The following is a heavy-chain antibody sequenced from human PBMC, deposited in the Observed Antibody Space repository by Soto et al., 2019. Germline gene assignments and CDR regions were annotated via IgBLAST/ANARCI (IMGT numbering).Heavy chain of an antibody. CDR2: FDPEDGET. CDR3: ASDFLEDALDPSSGMDV. J-gene: IGHJ6*02. CDR1: GYTLTELS. D-gene: IGHD1-1*01. V-gene: IGHV1-24*01. Sequence: ASVKVSCKVSGYTLTELSMHWVRQAPGEGLEWMGGFDPEDGETIYAQKFQGRVTMTEDTSTDTAYMELSSLRSEDTAVYYCASDFLEDALDPSSGMDVWGPGTTVTVSS.